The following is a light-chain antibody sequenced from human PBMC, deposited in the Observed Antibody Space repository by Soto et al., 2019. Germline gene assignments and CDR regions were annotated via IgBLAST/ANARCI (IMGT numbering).Light chain of an antibody. Sequence: DLQLTQSPSFLSASVGDRVTITCRASQGISSYLAWYQQKPGKAPNLLIYAASTLQSGVPSRFSGSGSGTEFTLTLSSLQPEDFATYYCQQLNSYPPVTFGPGTKVDIK. V-gene: IGKV1-9*01. J-gene: IGKJ3*01. CDR1: QGISSY. CDR2: AAS. CDR3: QQLNSYPPVT.